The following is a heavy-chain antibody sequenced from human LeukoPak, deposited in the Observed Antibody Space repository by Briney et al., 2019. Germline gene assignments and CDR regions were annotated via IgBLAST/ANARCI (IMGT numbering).Heavy chain of an antibody. V-gene: IGHV3-64*01. CDR3: ARRGSYYGDSMDY. CDR1: GFTFSSYA. J-gene: IGHJ4*02. D-gene: IGHD1-26*01. Sequence: PGGSLGLSCAASGFTFSSYAMHWVRQAPGKGLEYVSAISSNGGSTYYANSMKGRFTISRDNSKNTLYLHMGSLRVEDMAVYYCARRGSYYGDSMDYWGQGTLVTVSS. CDR2: ISSNGGST.